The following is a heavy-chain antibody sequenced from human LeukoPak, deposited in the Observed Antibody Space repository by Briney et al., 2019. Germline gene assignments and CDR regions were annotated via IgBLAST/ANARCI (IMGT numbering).Heavy chain of an antibody. J-gene: IGHJ4*02. CDR3: VSFYETY. Sequence: GGSLRLSCAASGNYWMHWVRQAPGKGLVWVSHINSDGSWTSYADSVKGRFTISKDNAKNTVYLQMNNLRAEDTAVYCCVSFYETYWGRGTLVTVSS. D-gene: IGHD2-2*01. CDR2: INSDGSWT. CDR1: GNYW. V-gene: IGHV3-74*01.